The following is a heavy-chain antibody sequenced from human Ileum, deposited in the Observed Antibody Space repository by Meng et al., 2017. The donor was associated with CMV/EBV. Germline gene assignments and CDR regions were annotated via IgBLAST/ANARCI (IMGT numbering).Heavy chain of an antibody. J-gene: IGHJ4*02. D-gene: IGHD3-22*01. V-gene: IGHV3-30*02. CDR3: AKGNWRVLYDSSGSPSYFEY. Sequence: SYRMHWVRQAPGKGLEWVAFIRYDGSNKYYVDSVKGRFTISRDNSKNTLYLQMNSLRAEDTAVYYCAKGNWRVLYDSSGSPSYFEYWGRGTPVTVSS. CDR2: IRYDGSNK. CDR1: SYR.